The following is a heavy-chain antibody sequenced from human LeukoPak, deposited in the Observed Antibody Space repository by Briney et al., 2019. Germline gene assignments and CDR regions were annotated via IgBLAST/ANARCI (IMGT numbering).Heavy chain of an antibody. D-gene: IGHD2-2*01. Sequence: GGSLRLSCAASGFTVSSNYMSWVRQAPGKGLEWVSVIYSGGSTYYADSVKGRFTMSRDNSKNTLYLQMNSLRAEDTAVYYCARRSGYCSSTSCYEGAFDYWGQGTLVTVSS. CDR3: ARRSGYCSSTSCYEGAFDY. CDR2: IYSGGST. V-gene: IGHV3-53*01. J-gene: IGHJ4*02. CDR1: GFTVSSNY.